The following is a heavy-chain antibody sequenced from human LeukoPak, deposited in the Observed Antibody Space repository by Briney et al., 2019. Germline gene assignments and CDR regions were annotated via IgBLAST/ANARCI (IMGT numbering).Heavy chain of an antibody. V-gene: IGHV1-18*01. CDR2: ISAYNGNT. CDR3: ARGGRVPNYYYYMDV. CDR1: GYSFTSYD. D-gene: IGHD1-1*01. Sequence: ASVKVSCKASGYSFTSYDINWVRQATGQGLEWMGWISAYNGNTNYAQKLQGRVTMTTDTSTSTAYMELRSLRSDDTAVYYCARGGRVPNYYYYMDVWGKGTTVTVSS. J-gene: IGHJ6*03.